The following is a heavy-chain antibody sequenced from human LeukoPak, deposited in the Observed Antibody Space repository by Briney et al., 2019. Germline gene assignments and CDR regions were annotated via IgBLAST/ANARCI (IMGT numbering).Heavy chain of an antibody. V-gene: IGHV4-61*09. J-gene: IGHJ4*02. Sequence: SETLSLTCTVSGGSISSGSYYWSWIRQPAGKGLEWIGHIFKSGSTNYNPSLKSRVTISLDTSRNQLSLKLSPVSAADTAVYYCAREGRWLQYFDSGAREPWSPSPQ. CDR3: AREGRWLQYFDS. CDR2: IFKSGST. CDR1: GGSISSGSYY. D-gene: IGHD5-24*01.